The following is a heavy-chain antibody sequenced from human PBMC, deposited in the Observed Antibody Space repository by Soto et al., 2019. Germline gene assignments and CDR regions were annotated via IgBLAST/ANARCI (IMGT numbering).Heavy chain of an antibody. J-gene: IGHJ6*02. CDR3: ARDVGYNFYYYYGMDV. V-gene: IGHV4-34*01. CDR1: GGSFSGYY. CDR2: INHSGST. D-gene: IGHD5-12*01. Sequence: SETLSLTCAVYGGSFSGYYWSWIRQPPGKGLEWIGEINHSGSTNYNPSLKSRVTISVDTSKNQFSLKLSSVTAADTAVYSCARDVGYNFYYYYGMDVWGQGTTVTVSS.